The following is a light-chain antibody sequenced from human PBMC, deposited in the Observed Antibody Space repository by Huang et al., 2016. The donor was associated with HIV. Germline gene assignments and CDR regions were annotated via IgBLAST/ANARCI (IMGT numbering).Light chain of an antibody. CDR2: DAS. Sequence: EIVLTQSPATLSLSPGERATLSCSASQSVRRYLAWYQQKPGQAPRLLLYDASNRATGIPARFSGSGSGTDVTLTISSREPEDFAVYYCQQRSNWPPLTFGGGTKVEVK. CDR1: QSVRRY. V-gene: IGKV3-11*01. CDR3: QQRSNWPPLT. J-gene: IGKJ4*01.